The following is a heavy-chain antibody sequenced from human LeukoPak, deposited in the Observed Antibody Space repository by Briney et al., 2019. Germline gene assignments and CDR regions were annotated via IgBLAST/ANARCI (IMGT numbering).Heavy chain of an antibody. J-gene: IGHJ1*01. CDR1: GYILTNYG. D-gene: IGHD5-12*01. Sequence: SVTVSCTYSGYILTNYGISWVRPTPEQGIEWMGWISGYNGYTNYAQNLQGRVTMTTDTSTNTAYMELSSLRSDDTAVYYCARDGYSAYDRTYFLHWGQGALVSVS. CDR3: ARDGYSAYDRTYFLH. CDR2: ISGYNGYT. V-gene: IGHV1-18*01.